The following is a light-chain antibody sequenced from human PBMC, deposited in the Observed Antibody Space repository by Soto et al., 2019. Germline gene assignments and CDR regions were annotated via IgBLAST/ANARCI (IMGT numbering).Light chain of an antibody. CDR2: GAS. Sequence: EIVMTQSPATMSVSPGERATLSCRASQSVRSNLAWYQQKPGQAPRLLIFGASSRATGIPDRFSGSGSGTDFTLTISRLEPEDFAVYYCQHYGGSLWTFGQGTKVDIK. CDR1: QSVRSN. V-gene: IGKV3-20*01. CDR3: QHYGGSLWT. J-gene: IGKJ1*01.